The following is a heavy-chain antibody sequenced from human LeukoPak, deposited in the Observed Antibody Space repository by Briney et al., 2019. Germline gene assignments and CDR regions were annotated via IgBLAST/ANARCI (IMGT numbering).Heavy chain of an antibody. Sequence: SETLSLACTVSGGSISSYYWSWIRQPPGKGLEWIGYIYYSGYTSYNPSLESRVTIAVDTSKNQFSLKLTSVTAADTAVYFCASACSSTSCYEGPRFDYWGQGTLVTASS. CDR2: IYYSGYT. CDR3: ASACSSTSCYEGPRFDY. D-gene: IGHD2-2*01. J-gene: IGHJ4*02. CDR1: GGSISSYY. V-gene: IGHV4-59*01.